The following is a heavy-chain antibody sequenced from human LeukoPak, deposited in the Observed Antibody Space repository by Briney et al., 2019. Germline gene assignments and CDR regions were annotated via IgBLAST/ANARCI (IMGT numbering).Heavy chain of an antibody. V-gene: IGHV1-18*01. CDR3: AREAGYCSSTSCSWTFDY. J-gene: IGHJ4*02. D-gene: IGHD2-2*01. CDR2: ISAYNGNT. Sequence: ASVKVSCKASGYTFTSYGISWVRQAPGQGLEWMGWISAYNGNTNYAQKLQGRVTMTTDTSTSTAYMELRSLRSDDTAVYYCAREAGYCSSTSCSWTFDYWGQGTLVTVSS. CDR1: GYTFTSYG.